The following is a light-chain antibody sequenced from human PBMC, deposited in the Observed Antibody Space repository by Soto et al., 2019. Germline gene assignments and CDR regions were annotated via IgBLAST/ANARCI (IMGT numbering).Light chain of an antibody. J-gene: IGKJ3*01. Sequence: EIVLTQSPATLSASPGERGTLSCRASQSISSNLAWYQQKPGQAPRLIVSGASTLATGVPARFSGSGSGTECTLTISSLQSEDFAVSYYQQYNSWPKFTCGPATKVDVK. CDR3: QQYNSWPKFT. CDR1: QSISSN. CDR2: GAS. V-gene: IGKV3-15*01.